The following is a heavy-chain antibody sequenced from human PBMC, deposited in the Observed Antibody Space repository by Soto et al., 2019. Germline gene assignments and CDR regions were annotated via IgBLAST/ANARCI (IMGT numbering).Heavy chain of an antibody. CDR3: ARDTGDIVATIGHYFDY. J-gene: IGHJ4*02. CDR1: GASVGSGGYY. Sequence: PSETLSLTCTVSGASVGSGGYYWSWIRQVPGKGLEWIGYIKYSGTTHYSPSLKSRVTISVDTSKNQFSLKLSSVTAADTAVYYCARDTGDIVATIGHYFDYWGQGTLVTVSS. CDR2: IKYSGTT. V-gene: IGHV4-30-4*08. D-gene: IGHD5-12*01.